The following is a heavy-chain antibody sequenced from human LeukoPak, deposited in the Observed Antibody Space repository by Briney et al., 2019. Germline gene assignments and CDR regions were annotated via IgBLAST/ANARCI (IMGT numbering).Heavy chain of an antibody. J-gene: IGHJ4*02. D-gene: IGHD3-10*01. V-gene: IGHV4-39*01. CDR1: GGSISSSSYY. CDR2: IYYSGST. Sequence: SETLSLTCTVSGGSISSSSYYWGWIRQPPGKGLEWIGSIYYSGSTYYNPSLKSRVTISVDTSKNQFSPKLSSVTAADTAVYYCATTPTYYYGSGSHDYWGQGTLVTVSS. CDR3: ATTPTYYYGSGSHDY.